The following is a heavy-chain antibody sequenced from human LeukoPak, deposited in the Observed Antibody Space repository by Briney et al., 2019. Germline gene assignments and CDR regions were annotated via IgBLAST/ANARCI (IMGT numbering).Heavy chain of an antibody. CDR2: IIPILGIA. J-gene: IGHJ6*03. CDR1: GGTFSSYT. V-gene: IGHV1-69*02. Sequence: SVKVSCKASGGTFSSYTISWVRQAPGQGLEWMGRIIPILGIAKYAQKFQGRVTITADKSTSTAYMELSSLRSEDTAVYYCARPYCSSTSCPGYYYMDVWGKGTTVTVSS. CDR3: ARPYCSSTSCPGYYYMDV. D-gene: IGHD2-2*01.